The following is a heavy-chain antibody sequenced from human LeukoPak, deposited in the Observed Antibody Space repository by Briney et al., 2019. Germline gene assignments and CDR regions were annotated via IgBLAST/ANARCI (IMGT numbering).Heavy chain of an antibody. CDR2: ISGSGGST. Sequence: GGSLRLSCAASGFTFSSYAMSWVRQAPGKGLEWVSAISGSGGSTYYADSVKGRFTTSRDNSKNTLYLQMNSLRAEDTAVYYCAKAAYYYGSDPYGMDVWGQGTTVTVSS. V-gene: IGHV3-23*01. D-gene: IGHD3-10*01. CDR1: GFTFSSYA. J-gene: IGHJ6*02. CDR3: AKAAYYYGSDPYGMDV.